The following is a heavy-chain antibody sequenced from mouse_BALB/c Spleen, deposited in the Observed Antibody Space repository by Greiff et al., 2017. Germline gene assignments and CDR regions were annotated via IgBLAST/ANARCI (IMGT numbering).Heavy chain of an antibody. CDR3: ARESTLYAMDY. J-gene: IGHJ4*01. CDR2: ISDGGSYT. V-gene: IGHV5-4*02. Sequence: EVQLVESGGGLVKPGGSLKLSCAASGFTFSDYYMYWVRQTPEKRLEWVATISDGGSYTYYPDSVKGRFTISRDNAKNNLYLQMSSLKSEDTAMYYCARESTLYAMDYWGQGTSVTVSS. CDR1: GFTFSDYY.